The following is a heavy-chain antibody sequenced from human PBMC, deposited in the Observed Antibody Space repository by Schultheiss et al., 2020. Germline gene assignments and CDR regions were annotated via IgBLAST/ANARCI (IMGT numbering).Heavy chain of an antibody. D-gene: IGHD6-6*01. CDR2: ISSSGSTI. Sequence: GESLKISCAASGFTFSDYYMSWIRQAPGKGLEWVSYISSSGSTIYYADSVKGRFTISRDNAKNSLYLQMNSLRAEDTAVYYCARGEVDEQLVLSGDGWSGYYGMDVWGQGTTVTVSS. V-gene: IGHV3-11*01. CDR3: ARGEVDEQLVLSGDGWSGYYGMDV. CDR1: GFTFSDYY. J-gene: IGHJ6*02.